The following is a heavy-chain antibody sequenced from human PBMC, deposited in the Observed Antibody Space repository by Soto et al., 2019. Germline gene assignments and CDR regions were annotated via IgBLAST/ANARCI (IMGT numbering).Heavy chain of an antibody. CDR3: AGDTPLMVPLYYYYGMDV. V-gene: IGHV4-4*07. J-gene: IGHJ6*02. CDR1: GGSISSYY. D-gene: IGHD2-8*01. CDR2: IYTSGST. Sequence: SETLSLTCTVSGGSISSYYWSWIRQPAGKGLEWIGRIYTSGSTNYNPSLKSRVTMSVDTSKNQFSLKLSSVTAADTAVYYCAGDTPLMVPLYYYYGMDVWGQGTTVTVSS.